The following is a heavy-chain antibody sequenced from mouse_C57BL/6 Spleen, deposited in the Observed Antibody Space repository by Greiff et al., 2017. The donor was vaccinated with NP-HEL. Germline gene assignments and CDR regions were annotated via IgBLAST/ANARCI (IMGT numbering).Heavy chain of an antibody. V-gene: IGHV1-22*01. J-gene: IGHJ1*03. CDR3: ARSSYYYGSEGAYWYFDV. D-gene: IGHD1-1*01. CDR2: INPNNGGT. CDR1: GYTFTDYN. Sequence: EVQLQQSGPELVKPGASVKMSCKASGYTFTDYNMHWVKQSHGKSLEWIGYINPNNGGTSYNQKFKGKATLTVNKSSSTAYMELRSLTSEDSAVYYCARSSYYYGSEGAYWYFDVWGTGTTVTVSS.